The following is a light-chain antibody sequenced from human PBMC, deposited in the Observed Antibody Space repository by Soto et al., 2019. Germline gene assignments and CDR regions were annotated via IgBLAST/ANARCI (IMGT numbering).Light chain of an antibody. CDR1: QDISTE. J-gene: IGKJ1*01. CDR2: GTF. V-gene: IGKV1-6*01. Sequence: ALQMTQSPSSLSASVGDRVTITCRASQDISTELGWYQQKPGKAPRLLIYGTFSLQSGVPSRFSGSGSGTDFTLTISSLQPDDFATYYCLQDFKYPRTFGQGTKVDIK. CDR3: LQDFKYPRT.